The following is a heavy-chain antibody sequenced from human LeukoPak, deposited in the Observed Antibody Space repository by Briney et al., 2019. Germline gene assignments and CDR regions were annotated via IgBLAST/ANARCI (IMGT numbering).Heavy chain of an antibody. CDR2: ISGSGGST. D-gene: IGHD6-13*01. J-gene: IGHJ6*03. V-gene: IGHV3-23*01. CDR1: GFTVSGNY. CDR3: AKVLPPWYSSRDDNYYMDV. Sequence: PGGSLRLSCAVSGFTVSGNYMSWVRQAPGKGLEWVSVISGSGGSTSYAESVKGRFTISRDNSKSTLFLQMNSLRAEDTAIYYCAKVLPPWYSSRDDNYYMDVWGKGTTVTVSS.